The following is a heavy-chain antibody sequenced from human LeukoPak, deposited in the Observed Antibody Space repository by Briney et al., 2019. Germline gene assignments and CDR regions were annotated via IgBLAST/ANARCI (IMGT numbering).Heavy chain of an antibody. CDR2: VIGSGGST. Sequence: GGSLRLSCAASGFTFSNYAMSWVRQAPGKGLEWVSTVIGSGGSTYYADSAKGRFTISRDNSENTLYLQMNSLRAEDTAVYYCAKDPGGSRVDEYLQHWGQGTLVTVSS. J-gene: IGHJ1*01. CDR1: GFTFSNYA. CDR3: AKDPGGSRVDEYLQH. V-gene: IGHV3-23*01. D-gene: IGHD2-15*01.